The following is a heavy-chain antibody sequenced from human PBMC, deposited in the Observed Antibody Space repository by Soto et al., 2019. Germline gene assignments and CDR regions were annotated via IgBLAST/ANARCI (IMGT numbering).Heavy chain of an antibody. V-gene: IGHV3-66*04. D-gene: IGHD4-17*01. J-gene: IGHJ6*04. Sequence: GGSLRLSCAASGLTVSSNYMSWVRQAPGKGLEWVSVIYSGGSTYYADSVKGRFTISRDNSKNTLYLQMNSLRAEDTAVYYCARPGDYGVLFVWGKGTTVTVSS. CDR1: GLTVSSNY. CDR2: IYSGGST. CDR3: ARPGDYGVLFV.